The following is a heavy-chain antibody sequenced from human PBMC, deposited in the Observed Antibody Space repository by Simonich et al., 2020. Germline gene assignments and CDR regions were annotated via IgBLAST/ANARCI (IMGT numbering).Heavy chain of an antibody. CDR3: ARGRGGMSRGYVDY. Sequence: QVQLVQSGAEVKKPGASVKVSCKASGYTFTSYDINLVRHAPGQGLEWMGWMNPNSGNTGYEQKFQGRVTMTRKTSISTDYMELSSLRSEDTAVYYCARGRGGMSRGYVDYWGQGTLVTVSS. V-gene: IGHV1-8*02. D-gene: IGHD2-15*01. J-gene: IGHJ4*02. CDR1: GYTFTSYD. CDR2: MNPNSGNT.